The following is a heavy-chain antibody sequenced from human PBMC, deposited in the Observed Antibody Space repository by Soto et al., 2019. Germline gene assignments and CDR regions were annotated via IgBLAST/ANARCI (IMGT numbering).Heavy chain of an antibody. D-gene: IGHD6-19*01. J-gene: IGHJ3*02. CDR1: GFTFTSSA. CDR2: IVVGSGNT. CDR3: AAQTWLVRGSDAFDI. Sequence: QMQLVQSGPEVKKPGTSVKVSCKASGFTFTSSAMQWVRQARGQRLEWIGWIVVGSGNTNYAQKFQERVTITRDMSXITAYMELSSLRSEDTAVYYCAAQTWLVRGSDAFDIWGQGTMVTVSS. V-gene: IGHV1-58*02.